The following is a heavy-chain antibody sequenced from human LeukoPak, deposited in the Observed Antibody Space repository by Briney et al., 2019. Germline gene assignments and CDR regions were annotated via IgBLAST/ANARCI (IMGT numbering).Heavy chain of an antibody. CDR1: GFTFSSYG. CDR2: ILHDGSNK. CDR3: ARDVNESFDY. V-gene: IGHV3-30*03. D-gene: IGHD1-1*01. J-gene: IGHJ4*02. Sequence: GRSLRLSCAASGFTFSSYGMHWVRQAPGKGLEWVAVILHDGSNKYYADSVKGRFTISRDNSKNTLYLQMNSLRAEDTAVYYCARDVNESFDYWGQGTLVTVSS.